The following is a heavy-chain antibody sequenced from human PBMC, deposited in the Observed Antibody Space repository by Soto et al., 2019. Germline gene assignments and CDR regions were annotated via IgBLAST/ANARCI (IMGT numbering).Heavy chain of an antibody. V-gene: IGHV3-23*01. J-gene: IGHJ4*02. D-gene: IGHD3-10*01. CDR1: GFTFSSYA. CDR3: AKGPPAVYGSGSYYNFFDY. CDR2: ISGSGGST. Sequence: HPGGSLRLSCAASGFTFSSYAMSWVRQAPGKGLEWVSAISGSGGSTYYADSVKGRFTISRDNSKNTLYLQMNSLRAEDSAVYYCAKGPPAVYGSGSYYNFFDYWGQGTLVTVSS.